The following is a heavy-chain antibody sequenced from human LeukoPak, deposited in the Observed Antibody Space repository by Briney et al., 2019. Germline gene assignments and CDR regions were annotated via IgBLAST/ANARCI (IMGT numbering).Heavy chain of an antibody. CDR3: ARDPTKYGDYYFDY. V-gene: IGHV1-2*02. CDR2: INPNSGGT. Sequence: ASVKVSCKASGYTFTGYYMHWVRQAPGQGLEWMGWINPNSGGTNYAQKFQGRVTMTRDTSISTAYMELSRLRSDDTAVYYCARDPTKYGDYYFDYWGQGTLVTVSS. D-gene: IGHD4-17*01. J-gene: IGHJ4*02. CDR1: GYTFTGYY.